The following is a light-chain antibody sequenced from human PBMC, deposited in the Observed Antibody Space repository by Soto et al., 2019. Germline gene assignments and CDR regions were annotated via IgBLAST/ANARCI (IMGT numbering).Light chain of an antibody. CDR1: QSISNW. Sequence: DIQMTQSPSTLSASVGDRVTITCRASQSISNWLAWYQQKPGKAPKVLIYDASSLKSGVTSRFSGSGSGTEFNLTISSLQTDDSATYYCQQYKTSWTFGQGTKVEIK. V-gene: IGKV1-5*01. CDR2: DAS. CDR3: QQYKTSWT. J-gene: IGKJ1*01.